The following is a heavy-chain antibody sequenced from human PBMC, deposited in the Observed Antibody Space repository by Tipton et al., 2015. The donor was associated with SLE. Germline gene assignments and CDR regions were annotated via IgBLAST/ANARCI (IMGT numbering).Heavy chain of an antibody. CDR3: ATGSRTGTTD. V-gene: IGHV4-39*07. J-gene: IGHJ4*02. Sequence: LRLSCTVSGGSISSSSYYWGWIRQPPGKGLEWIGSIYYSGSTYYNPSLKSRVTISVDTSKNQFSLKLSSVTAADTAVYYCATGSRTGTTDWGQGTLVTVAS. CDR2: IYYSGST. CDR1: GGSISSSSYY. D-gene: IGHD1-7*01.